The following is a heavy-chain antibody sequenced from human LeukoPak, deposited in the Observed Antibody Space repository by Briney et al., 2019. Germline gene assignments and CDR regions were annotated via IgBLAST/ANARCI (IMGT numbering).Heavy chain of an antibody. V-gene: IGHV3-43*01. CDR2: ISWDGGST. D-gene: IGHD1-14*01. J-gene: IGHJ6*04. CDR3: AKAEPAAAHMMDV. CDR1: GFTFDDYT. Sequence: PGGSLRLSCAASGFTFDDYTMHWVRQAPWKGLEWVSLISWDGGSTYYADSVKGRFTISRDNSKNSLYLQMNSLRTEDTALYYCAKAEPAAAHMMDVWGKGTTVTVSS.